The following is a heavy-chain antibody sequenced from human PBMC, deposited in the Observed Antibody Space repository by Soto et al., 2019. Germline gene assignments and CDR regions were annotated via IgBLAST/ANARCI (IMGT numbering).Heavy chain of an antibody. CDR2: IYYSGST. D-gene: IGHD2-2*01. Sequence: SETLSLTCTVSGGSISSSSYYWGWIRQPPGKGLEWIGSIYYSGSTYYNPSLKSRVTISVDTSKNQFSLKLSSVTAADTAVYYCAGRVVPAAQYSYYATDVWGQGPTVTVAS. J-gene: IGHJ6*02. CDR3: AGRVVPAAQYSYYATDV. V-gene: IGHV4-39*01. CDR1: GGSISSSSYY.